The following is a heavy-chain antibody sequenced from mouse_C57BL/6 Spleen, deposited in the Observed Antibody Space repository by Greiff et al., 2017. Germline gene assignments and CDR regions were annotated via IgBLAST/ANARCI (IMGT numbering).Heavy chain of an antibody. J-gene: IGHJ1*03. V-gene: IGHV1-77*01. CDR1: GYTFTDYY. CDR2: IGPGSGST. D-gene: IGHD1-1*01. CDR3: ASTTVVATRYFDV. Sequence: QVHVKQSGAELVKPGASVKISCKASGYTFTDYYINWVKQRPGQGLEWIGKIGPGSGSTYYNEKFKGKATLTADKSSSTAYMQLSSLTSEDSAVYFCASTTVVATRYFDVWGTGTTVTVSS.